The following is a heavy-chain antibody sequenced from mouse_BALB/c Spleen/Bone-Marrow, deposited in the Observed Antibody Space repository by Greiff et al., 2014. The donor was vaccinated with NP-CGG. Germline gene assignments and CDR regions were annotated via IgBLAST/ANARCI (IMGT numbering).Heavy chain of an antibody. Sequence: VQLQQSGPGLVKPSQSLSLTCTVTGYSITSDYAWNWIRQFPGNKLEWMGYISYSGSTSYNPSLKSRISITRDTSKNQFFLQLNSVTTEDTATYYCARWTGGFAYWGQGTLVTVSA. J-gene: IGHJ3*01. CDR1: GYSITSDYA. CDR3: ARWTGGFAY. V-gene: IGHV3-2*02. CDR2: ISYSGST.